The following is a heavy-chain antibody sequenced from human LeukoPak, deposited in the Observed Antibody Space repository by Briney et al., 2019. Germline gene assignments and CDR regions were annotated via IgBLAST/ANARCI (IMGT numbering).Heavy chain of an antibody. CDR3: ARGSHYDYVWGSYRFDY. J-gene: IGHJ4*02. Sequence: GGSLRLSCAASGFTFSSYWMSWVRQAPGKGLEWVANIKQDGSEKYYVDSVKGRFTISRDNAMNSLYLQMNSLRAEDTAVYYCARGSHYDYVWGSYRFDYWGQGTLVTVSS. CDR2: IKQDGSEK. D-gene: IGHD3-16*02. V-gene: IGHV3-7*04. CDR1: GFTFSSYW.